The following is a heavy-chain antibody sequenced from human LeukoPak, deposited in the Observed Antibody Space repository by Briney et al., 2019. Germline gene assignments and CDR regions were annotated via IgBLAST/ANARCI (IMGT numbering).Heavy chain of an antibody. Sequence: SETLSLTCAVYGGSFSDFYWSWIRQPPGKGLEWIAEINHSGSTNYNPSLKSRVTISVDTSKNQFSLKLSSVTAADTAVYYCARRGPGDYPYNWFDLWGQGTLVTVSS. CDR2: INHSGST. CDR1: GGSFSDFY. D-gene: IGHD4-17*01. V-gene: IGHV4-34*01. CDR3: ARRGPGDYPYNWFDL. J-gene: IGHJ5*02.